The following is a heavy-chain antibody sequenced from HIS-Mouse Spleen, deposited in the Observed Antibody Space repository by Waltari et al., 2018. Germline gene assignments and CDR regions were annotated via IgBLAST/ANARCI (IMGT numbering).Heavy chain of an antibody. CDR2: MNPNSGKK. CDR1: GYTFTSYD. V-gene: IGHV1-8*01. Sequence: QVQLVQSGAEVKKPGASVKVSCKASGYTFTSYDINWVRQATGKGLEGMGGMNPNSGKKGCARKFQGRVTMTRKTSISTAYMELSSLRSEDTAVYYCARGHDYSNYFDYWGQGTLVTVSS. D-gene: IGHD4-4*01. J-gene: IGHJ4*02. CDR3: ARGHDYSNYFDY.